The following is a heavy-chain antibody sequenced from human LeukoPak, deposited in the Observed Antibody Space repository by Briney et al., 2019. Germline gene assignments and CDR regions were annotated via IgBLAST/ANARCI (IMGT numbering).Heavy chain of an antibody. V-gene: IGHV3-23*01. J-gene: IGHJ4*02. CDR2: ISGSGGST. D-gene: IGHD5-18*01. CDR3: AKDLYGDTAPL. CDR1: GFTFSSYG. Sequence: GGSLRLSCAASGFTFSSYGMSWVRQAPGKGLEWVSAISGSGGSTYCADSVKGRFTISRDNSKNTLYLQMNSLRAEDTAVYYCAKDLYGDTAPLWGQGTLVTVSS.